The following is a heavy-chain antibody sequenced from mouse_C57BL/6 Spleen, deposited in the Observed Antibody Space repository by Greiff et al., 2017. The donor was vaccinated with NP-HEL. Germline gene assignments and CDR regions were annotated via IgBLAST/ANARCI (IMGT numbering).Heavy chain of an antibody. J-gene: IGHJ4*01. CDR3: ARRGDAMDY. V-gene: IGHV1-52*01. Sequence: QVQLQQPGAELVRPGSSVKLSCKASGYTFTSYWMHWVKQRPIQGLEWIGNIDPSDSETHYNQKFKDKATLTVDKSSSTAYMQLSSLTSGDSAVYYCARRGDAMDYWGQGTSVTVSS. CDR2: IDPSDSET. CDR1: GYTFTSYW.